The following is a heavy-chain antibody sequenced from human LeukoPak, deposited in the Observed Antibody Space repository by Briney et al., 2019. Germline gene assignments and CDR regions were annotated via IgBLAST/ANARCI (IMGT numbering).Heavy chain of an antibody. Sequence: PGGSLRLSCAASGFTFSSYAMSWVRQAPGKGLEWVSAISGSGGSTYYADSVKGRFTISRDNSKNTLYLQMNSLRAEDTAVYYCAKADPPSTYYYDSSGYYSIDYWGQGTLVTVSS. CDR2: ISGSGGST. CDR3: AKADPPSTYYYDSSGYYSIDY. D-gene: IGHD3-22*01. J-gene: IGHJ4*02. V-gene: IGHV3-23*01. CDR1: GFTFSSYA.